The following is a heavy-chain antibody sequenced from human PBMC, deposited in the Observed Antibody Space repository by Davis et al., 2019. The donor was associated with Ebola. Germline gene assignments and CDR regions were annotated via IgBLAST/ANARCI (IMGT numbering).Heavy chain of an antibody. CDR3: ATDSSIAARF. CDR2: INPNSGGT. V-gene: IGHV1-2*06. J-gene: IGHJ4*02. Sequence: AASVKVSCKASGYTFTGNYIQWVRQAPGQGLEWMGRINPNSGGTNYAQKFQDRATMTRDRSTSTVYMELSRLRSDDTAVYYCATDSSIAARFWGQGTLVTVSS. CDR1: GYTFTGNY. D-gene: IGHD6-6*01.